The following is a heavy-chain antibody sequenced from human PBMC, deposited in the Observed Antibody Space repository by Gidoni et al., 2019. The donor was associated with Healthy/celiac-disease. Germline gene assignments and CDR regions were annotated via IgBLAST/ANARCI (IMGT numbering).Heavy chain of an antibody. Sequence: EVQLLESGGGLVQPGGSLRLSCAASGFTFSSCAMSWVRQAPGKGMAWVSAISGSGASTYYADAGKGRFTISSDNSKNTLYLQINSLSAEDTAVYYCAKDQVAVAGKGQVVYWGQGTLVTVSS. D-gene: IGHD6-19*01. CDR3: AKDQVAVAGKGQVVY. J-gene: IGHJ4*02. CDR2: ISGSGAST. CDR1: GFTFSSCA. V-gene: IGHV3-23*01.